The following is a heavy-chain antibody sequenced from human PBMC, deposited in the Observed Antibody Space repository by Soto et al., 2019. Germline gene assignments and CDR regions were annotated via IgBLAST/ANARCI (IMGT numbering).Heavy chain of an antibody. V-gene: IGHV1-8*01. CDR3: ASDMSTT. J-gene: IGHJ4*02. Sequence: QVQLVQSGAEVKKPGASVKVSCKASGYTFTSHDITWMRQAIGQGLEWMGWMNPNSGHTNYAQKFQGRVIMTRDTSISTAYLELTNLRSEDTAIYYCASDMSTTWGQGTLVTVSS. CDR1: GYTFTSHD. CDR2: MNPNSGHT. D-gene: IGHD2-2*01.